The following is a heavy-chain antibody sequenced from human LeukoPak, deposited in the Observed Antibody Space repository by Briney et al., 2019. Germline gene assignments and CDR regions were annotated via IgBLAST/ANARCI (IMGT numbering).Heavy chain of an antibody. CDR1: GDSVSSNSAA. V-gene: IGHV6-1*01. D-gene: IGHD1-26*01. CDR3: AGRTYSGSYPYYYYGMDV. Sequence: SQTLSLTCAISGDSVSSNSAAWNWIRQSPSRGLEWLGRTYYRSKWYNDYAVSVKGRIAINPDTSKNQFSLQLNSVTPEDTAVYYCAGRTYSGSYPYYYYGMDVWGQGTTVTVSS. CDR2: TYYRSKWYN. J-gene: IGHJ6*02.